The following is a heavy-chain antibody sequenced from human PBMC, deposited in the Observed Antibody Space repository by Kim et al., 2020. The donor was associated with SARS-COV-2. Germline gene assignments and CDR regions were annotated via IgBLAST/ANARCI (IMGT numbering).Heavy chain of an antibody. D-gene: IGHD3-22*01. Sequence: SETLSLTCTVSGGSISSYYWSWIRQPPGKGLEWIGYIYYSGSTNYNPSLKSRVTISVDTSKNQFSLKLSSVTAADTAVYYCARAGTTYYYDKGGDWFDPWGQGTLVTVSS. CDR3: ARAGTTYYYDKGGDWFDP. V-gene: IGHV4-59*13. J-gene: IGHJ5*02. CDR1: GGSISSYY. CDR2: IYYSGST.